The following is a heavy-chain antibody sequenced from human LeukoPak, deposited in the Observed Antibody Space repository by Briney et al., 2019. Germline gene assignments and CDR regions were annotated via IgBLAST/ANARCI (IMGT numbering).Heavy chain of an antibody. D-gene: IGHD2-2*02. CDR2: ISGGGDST. V-gene: IGHV3-23*01. Sequence: GGSLRLSCAASGFTFTTYAMSWVRQAPGKGLEWVSGISGGGDSTYYADSVKGRFTISRDNAKNTLYLQMNSLRAEDTALYYCARARYCRSSSCYIDYWGQGTLVTVSS. CDR3: ARARYCRSSSCYIDY. J-gene: IGHJ4*02. CDR1: GFTFTTYA.